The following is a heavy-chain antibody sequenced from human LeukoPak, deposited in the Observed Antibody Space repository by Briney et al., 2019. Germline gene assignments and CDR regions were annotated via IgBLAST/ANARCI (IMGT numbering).Heavy chain of an antibody. Sequence: GGSLRLSCAASGFTFSTYSMNWVRQAPGKGLEWVSSITGSSSYISYADSLKGRFTISRDNAKNSLYLQMNSLRAEDTAVYYCARISYYDTSGHSDYWGQETLVTVSS. CDR3: ARISYYDTSGHSDY. CDR2: ITGSSSYI. CDR1: GFTFSTYS. V-gene: IGHV3-21*01. J-gene: IGHJ4*02. D-gene: IGHD3-22*01.